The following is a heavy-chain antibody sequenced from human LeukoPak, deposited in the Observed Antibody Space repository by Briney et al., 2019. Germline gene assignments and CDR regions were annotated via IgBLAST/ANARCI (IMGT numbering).Heavy chain of an antibody. V-gene: IGHV4-34*01. CDR1: GGSFSGYY. Sequence: SETLSLTCAVYGGSFSGYYWSWIRQPPGKGLEWIGEINHSGSTNYNPSLKSRVAISVDTSKNQFSLKLSSVTAADTAVYYCARARRGSYSSSHKRYMDVWGKGTTVTVSS. CDR2: INHSGST. J-gene: IGHJ6*03. D-gene: IGHD6-13*01. CDR3: ARARRGSYSSSHKRYMDV.